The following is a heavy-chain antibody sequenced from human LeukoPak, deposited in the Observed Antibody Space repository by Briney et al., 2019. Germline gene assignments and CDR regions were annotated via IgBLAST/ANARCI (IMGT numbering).Heavy chain of an antibody. Sequence: SVNVSCKASGGTFSSYAISWVRQAPGQGLEWMGGIIPIFGTANYAQKLQGRVTITADESTNTAYMELSSLRSEDTAVYYCAREPGGGWSVSYNWFDPWGQGTLVTVSS. CDR2: IIPIFGTA. D-gene: IGHD3-16*01. CDR1: GGTFSSYA. J-gene: IGHJ5*02. V-gene: IGHV1-69*13. CDR3: AREPGGGWSVSYNWFDP.